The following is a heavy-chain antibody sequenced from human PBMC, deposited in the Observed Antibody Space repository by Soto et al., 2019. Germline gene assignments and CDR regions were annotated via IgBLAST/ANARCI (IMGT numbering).Heavy chain of an antibody. J-gene: IGHJ4*02. V-gene: IGHV3-30*03. CDR1: GFSFSSYG. Sequence: QVHLVESGGSVVQPGTSLRLSCAASGFSFSSYGMHWVRQAPGKGLEWVATISYDGTEKYYADSVEGRVTISRDNSKNTLYLQMNSLRPEDTAVYYCAAGIYFGDYWGQGCQVTVSS. CDR3: AAGIYFGDY. CDR2: ISYDGTEK. D-gene: IGHD3-9*01.